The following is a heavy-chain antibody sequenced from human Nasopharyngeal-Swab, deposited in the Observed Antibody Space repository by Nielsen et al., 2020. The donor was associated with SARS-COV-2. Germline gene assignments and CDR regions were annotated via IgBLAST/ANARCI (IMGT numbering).Heavy chain of an antibody. CDR3: ASGGAGGVIVTYYFDY. Sequence: WVQQAPGQRLEWMGWINAGNGNTKYSQKFQGRVTITRDTSASTAYMELSSLRSEDTAVYYCASGGAGGVIVTYYFDYWGQGTLVTVSS. D-gene: IGHD3-16*02. CDR2: INAGNGNT. V-gene: IGHV1-3*01. J-gene: IGHJ4*02.